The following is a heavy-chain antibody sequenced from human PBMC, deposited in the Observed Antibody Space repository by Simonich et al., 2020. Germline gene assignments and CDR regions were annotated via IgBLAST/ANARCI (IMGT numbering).Heavy chain of an antibody. CDR2: ISYDGSNK. CDR1: GFTFSSYA. V-gene: IGHV3-30*07. CDR3: ARDLGSSYYFDY. Sequence: GGGVVQPGRSLRLSCAASGFTFSSYAMHWVRQAPGKGLEWVAVISYDGSNKYYADSAKGRFTISRDHSKNTLYLQMNSRRAEDTAGYYCARDLGSSYYFDYWGQGTLVTVSS. J-gene: IGHJ4*02. D-gene: IGHD6-6*01.